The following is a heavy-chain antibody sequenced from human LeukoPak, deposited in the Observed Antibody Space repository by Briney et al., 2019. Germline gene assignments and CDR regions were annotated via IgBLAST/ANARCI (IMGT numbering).Heavy chain of an antibody. Sequence: SETLSLTCSVSGGSISSRSYYWGWIRQPPGKGLEWIGSISYSGTTYYNPSLKSRVTISVDTSKNQFSLRLSSVTAADTAVYYCARDLGPPYYYGSGSFDYWGQGTLVTVSS. D-gene: IGHD3-10*01. V-gene: IGHV4-39*07. J-gene: IGHJ4*02. CDR2: ISYSGTT. CDR1: GGSISSRSYY. CDR3: ARDLGPPYYYGSGSFDY.